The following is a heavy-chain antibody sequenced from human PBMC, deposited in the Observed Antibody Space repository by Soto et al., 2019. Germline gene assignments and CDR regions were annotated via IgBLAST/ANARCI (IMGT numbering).Heavy chain of an antibody. CDR2: IYYSGST. CDR1: GGSISSGGYY. Sequence: SETLSLTCTVSGGSISSGGYYWSWIRQHPGKGLEWIGYIYYSGSTYYNPSLKSRVTISVDTSKNQFSLKLSSVTAADTAVYYCARGRYGYPDYWGQGTLVTVSS. CDR3: ARGRYGYPDY. V-gene: IGHV4-31*03. J-gene: IGHJ4*02. D-gene: IGHD5-12*01.